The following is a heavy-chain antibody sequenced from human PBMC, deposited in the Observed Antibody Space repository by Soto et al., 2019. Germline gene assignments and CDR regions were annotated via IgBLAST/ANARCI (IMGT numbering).Heavy chain of an antibody. V-gene: IGHV4-34*01. CDR3: ARHIVVVQAAIWMDYYYGMDV. CDR2: INHSGST. Sequence: QVQLQQWGAGLLKPSETLSLTCAVYGGSFSGYYWTWIRQPPGKGLEWIGEINHSGSTNYNPSLSGRVTISLYTSKNQFSLKLSSVTAADTVVYYWARHIVVVQAAIWMDYYYGMDVWGQGTTVTVSS. D-gene: IGHD2-2*01. J-gene: IGHJ6*02. CDR1: GGSFSGYY.